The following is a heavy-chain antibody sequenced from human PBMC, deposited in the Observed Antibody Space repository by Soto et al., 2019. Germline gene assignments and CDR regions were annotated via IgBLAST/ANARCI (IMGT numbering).Heavy chain of an antibody. V-gene: IGHV4-39*07. CDR2: INHSGST. CDR1: GGSISSGGYY. Sequence: PSETLSLTCTVSGGSISSGGYYWSWIRQPPGRGLEWIGEINHSGSTNQNPSLKSRVTISLDTSKNQFSLKLTSVTAADTAVYYCARYLRYFDLWGQGILVTVSS. D-gene: IGHD3-9*01. J-gene: IGHJ4*02. CDR3: ARYLRYFDL.